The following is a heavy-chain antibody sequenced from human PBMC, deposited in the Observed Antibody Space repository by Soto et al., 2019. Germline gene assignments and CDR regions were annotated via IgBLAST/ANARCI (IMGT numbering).Heavy chain of an antibody. J-gene: IGHJ4*02. V-gene: IGHV3-30*18. CDR3: AKGLNIPVSGWYFDY. CDR1: GFTFSSYG. Sequence: QVQLVESGGGVVQPGRSLRLSCAASGFTFSSYGMHWVRQAPGKGLEWVAVISYDGSNKYYADSVKGRFTISRDNSKNTLYLQMNSLRGEDTAVYYCAKGLNIPVSGWYFDYWGQGTLVTVSS. CDR2: ISYDGSNK. D-gene: IGHD6-19*01.